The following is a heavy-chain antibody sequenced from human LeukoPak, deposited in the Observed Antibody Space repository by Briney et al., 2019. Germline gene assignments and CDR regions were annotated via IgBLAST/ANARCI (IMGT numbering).Heavy chain of an antibody. CDR1: GFTFSSYA. J-gene: IGHJ4*02. D-gene: IGHD1-26*01. CDR3: ARGVGRGSYLPLEY. CDR2: ISYDGSNK. Sequence: GGSLRLSCAASGFTFSSYAMHWVRQAPGKRLEWVAVISYDGSNKYYADSVKGRFTISRGNSKNTLYLQMNSLRAEDTAVYYCARGVGRGSYLPLEYWGQGTLVTVSS. V-gene: IGHV3-30-3*01.